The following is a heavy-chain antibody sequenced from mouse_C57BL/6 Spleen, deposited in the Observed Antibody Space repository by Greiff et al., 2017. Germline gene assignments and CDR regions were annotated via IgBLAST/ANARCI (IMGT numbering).Heavy chain of an antibody. CDR1: GYTFTDYE. V-gene: IGHV1-15*01. CDR3: TRSDYYGSPYYAMDY. CDR2: IDPETGGT. Sequence: QVQLQQSGAELVRPGASVTLSCKASGYTFTDYEMHWVKQTPVHGLEWIGAIDPETGGTAYNQKFKGKAILTADKSSSTAYMELRSLTSEDSVVYYCTRSDYYGSPYYAMDYWGQGTSVTVSS. J-gene: IGHJ4*01. D-gene: IGHD1-1*01.